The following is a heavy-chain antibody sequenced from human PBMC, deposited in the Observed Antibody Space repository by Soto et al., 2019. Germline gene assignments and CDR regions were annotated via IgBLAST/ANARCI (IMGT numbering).Heavy chain of an antibody. CDR3: ARGLAAGDY. J-gene: IGHJ4*02. D-gene: IGHD6-13*01. Sequence: QVQLVQSGAEVKKPGASVKLSCKASGYTFTNYYIHWVRQAPGQGLEWMAIINTNGGSTNYAQKFQGRVTLTRDTSTSTVYMDLSSLKSEDTAVYYCARGLAAGDYWGQGPLVTVSS. CDR1: GYTFTNYY. V-gene: IGHV1-46*01. CDR2: INTNGGST.